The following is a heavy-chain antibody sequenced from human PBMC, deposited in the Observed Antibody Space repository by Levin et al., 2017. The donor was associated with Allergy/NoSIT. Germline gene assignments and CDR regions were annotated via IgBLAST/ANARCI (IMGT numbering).Heavy chain of an antibody. CDR1: GDSLINSY. J-gene: IGHJ5*02. D-gene: IGHD6-19*01. V-gene: IGHV4-4*07. Sequence: SQTLSLTCSVSGDSLINSYWTWVRQPAGKGLEYLGRIYGSGTSNFNPSFRSRVTMSVDTSKNQISLDLTSVTAADTAVYYCARDVGSRGWPTWLDPWGQGTLVIVSS. CDR3: ARDVGSRGWPTWLDP. CDR2: IYGSGTS.